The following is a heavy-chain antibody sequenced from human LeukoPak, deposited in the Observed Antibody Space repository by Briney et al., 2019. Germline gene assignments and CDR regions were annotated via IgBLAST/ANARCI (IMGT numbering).Heavy chain of an antibody. Sequence: GGSLRLSCAASGFTFSSDSMNWVRQAPGKGLECVSSISSSSSYIYYADSVKGRFTISRDNAKNSLYLQMNSLRAEDTAVYYCARDLTRTVTTLYYFDYWGQGTLVTVSS. CDR1: GFTFSSDS. CDR3: ARDLTRTVTTLYYFDY. D-gene: IGHD4-17*01. J-gene: IGHJ4*02. V-gene: IGHV3-21*01. CDR2: ISSSSSYI.